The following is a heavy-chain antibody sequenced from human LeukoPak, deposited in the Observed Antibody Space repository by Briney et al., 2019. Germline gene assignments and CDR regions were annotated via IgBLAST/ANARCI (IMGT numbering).Heavy chain of an antibody. Sequence: PSETLSLTCTVSGGSISSGSYYWSWIRQPAGKGLEWIGRIYTSGSTNYNPSLKSRVTISVDTSKNQFSLKLSSVTAADTAVYYCARGRRGSSSFTYRPPNWFDLWGQGTLVTVSS. CDR2: IYTSGST. D-gene: IGHD6-6*01. CDR1: GGSISSGSYY. V-gene: IGHV4-61*02. CDR3: ARGRRGSSSFTYRPPNWFDL. J-gene: IGHJ5*02.